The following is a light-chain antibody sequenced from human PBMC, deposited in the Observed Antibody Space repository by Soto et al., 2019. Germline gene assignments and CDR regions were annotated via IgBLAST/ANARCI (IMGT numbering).Light chain of an antibody. CDR3: GSYTSSSTVV. J-gene: IGLJ2*01. CDR2: EVS. V-gene: IGLV2-14*01. CDR1: SSDFGGYNY. Sequence: QSALTQPASVSGSPGQSITISCTGTSSDFGGYNYVSWYQQHPGKAPKLMIYEVSNRPSGVSNRFSGSKSDNTASLTISGLQAEDEADYYCGSYTSSSTVVFGGGTKLTVL.